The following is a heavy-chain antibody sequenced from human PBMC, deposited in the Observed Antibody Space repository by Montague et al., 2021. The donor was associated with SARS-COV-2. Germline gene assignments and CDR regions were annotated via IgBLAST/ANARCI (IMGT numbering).Heavy chain of an antibody. V-gene: IGHV3-48*03. J-gene: IGHJ3*02. CDR2: MSSSGSTI. D-gene: IGHD6-19*01. CDR1: GFTFSSYE. CDR3: AREGRGEQWLVRAFDI. Sequence: SLRLSCAASGFTFSSYEMNWVRQAPGKGLEWVSNMSSSGSTIYYADSVKGRFTISRDNAENSLYLQMNSLRAEDTAVYYCAREGRGEQWLVRAFDIWGQGTMVTVSS.